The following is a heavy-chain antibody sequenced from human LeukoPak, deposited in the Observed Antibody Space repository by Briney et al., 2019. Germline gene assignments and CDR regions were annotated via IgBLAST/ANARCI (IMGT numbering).Heavy chain of an antibody. CDR3: ARSTSFYLDS. CDR2: ISGSGDAT. CDR1: GFTFSNYA. V-gene: IGHV3-23*01. Sequence: GGSLRLSCAASGFTFSNYAMTWVRQAPGKGLECVSVISGSGDATNYADSVKGRFTISRDNSKSTLYVQMNSLRAEDTAVYYCARSTSFYLDSWGQGTLVTVSS. J-gene: IGHJ4*02.